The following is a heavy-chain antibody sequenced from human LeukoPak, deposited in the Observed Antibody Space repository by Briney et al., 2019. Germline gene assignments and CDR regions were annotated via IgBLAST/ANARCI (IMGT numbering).Heavy chain of an antibody. CDR1: GYTFTSYD. V-gene: IGHV1-8*01. D-gene: IGHD5-18*01. CDR3: ARALYSYGLIDP. J-gene: IGHJ5*02. Sequence: ASVRVSCKASGYTFTSYDINWVRQATGQGLEWMGWMNPNSGNTGYAQKFQGRVTMTRNTSISTAYMELSSLRSEDTAVYYCARALYSYGLIDPWGQGTLVTVSS. CDR2: MNPNSGNT.